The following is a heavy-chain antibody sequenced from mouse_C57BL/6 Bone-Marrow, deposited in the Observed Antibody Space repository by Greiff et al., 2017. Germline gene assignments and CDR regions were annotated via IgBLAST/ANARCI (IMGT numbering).Heavy chain of an antibody. CDR3: ARGAYGSSYGYFDV. CDR1: GFTFSSYA. J-gene: IGHJ1*03. V-gene: IGHV5-4*03. Sequence: EVKLMVSGGGLVKPGGSLKLSCAASGFTFSSYAMSWVRQTPETRLEWVATISDGGSYTYYPDNVKGRFTISRDNAKNNLYLQMSHLKSEDTAMYYCARGAYGSSYGYFDVWGTGTTVTVSS. CDR2: ISDGGSYT. D-gene: IGHD1-1*01.